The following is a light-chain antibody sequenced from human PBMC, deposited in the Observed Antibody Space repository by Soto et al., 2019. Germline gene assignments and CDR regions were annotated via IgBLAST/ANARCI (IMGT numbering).Light chain of an antibody. CDR2: GAS. CDR3: QQYGSSPPLT. CDR1: QSISSSF. V-gene: IGKV3-20*01. Sequence: EFVLTQSPGKLSLSPGERATLSCRASQSISSSFLAWYQQKPGQAPRLLIYGASSRGTGIPDRFSGSGSGTDFTLTISRLEPEDFAVYYCQQYGSSPPLTFDGGTKVEIK. J-gene: IGKJ4*01.